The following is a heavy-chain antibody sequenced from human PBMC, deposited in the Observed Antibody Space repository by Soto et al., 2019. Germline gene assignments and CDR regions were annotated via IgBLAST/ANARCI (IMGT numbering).Heavy chain of an antibody. CDR1: AGSISSRNW. Sequence: QVQLQESGPGLVKPSGTLSLTCAVSAGSISSRNWWTWVRQSPGKGLEWIGEIHHSGSTNYNPSLKSRVNTPVDYSKTQFSLTLTSVTVADTAVYYCARTSYYDSSGYYGMDVWGQGTTVTVSS. CDR2: IHHSGST. D-gene: IGHD3-22*01. CDR3: ARTSYYDSSGYYGMDV. V-gene: IGHV4-4*02. J-gene: IGHJ6*02.